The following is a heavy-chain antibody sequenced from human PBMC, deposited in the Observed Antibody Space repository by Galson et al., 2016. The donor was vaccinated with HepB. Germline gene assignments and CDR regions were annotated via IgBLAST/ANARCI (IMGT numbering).Heavy chain of an antibody. J-gene: IGHJ4*02. Sequence: SLRLSCAASGVILSSSAMHWVRQAPGKGPEWVAVISYDSSLKSYADSVKGRFTISRDHSNNMVYLQMNSLRDEDTASYYCARVAAAQEGGRKDFFDYWGQGTLAIVSS. CDR2: ISYDSSLK. D-gene: IGHD1-26*01. CDR1: GVILSSSA. V-gene: IGHV3-30*04. CDR3: ARVAAAQEGGRKDFFDY.